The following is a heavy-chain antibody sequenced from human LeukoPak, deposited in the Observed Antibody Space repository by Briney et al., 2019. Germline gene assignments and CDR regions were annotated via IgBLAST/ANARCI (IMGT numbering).Heavy chain of an antibody. D-gene: IGHD6-13*01. Sequence: PGGSLRLSCAASGFTFSNYWMHWVRQAPGKGLVWVSRINPDGSTTTYADSVKGRFTISRDNAKNTLYLQMNSLRAEDTAVYYCARASRVAAAAAFDIWGQGTLVTVSS. CDR1: GFTFSNYW. J-gene: IGHJ3*02. CDR3: ARASRVAAAAAFDI. V-gene: IGHV3-74*01. CDR2: INPDGSTT.